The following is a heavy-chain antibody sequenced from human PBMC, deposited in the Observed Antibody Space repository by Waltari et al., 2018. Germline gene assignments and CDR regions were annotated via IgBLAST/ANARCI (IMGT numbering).Heavy chain of an antibody. CDR1: GGSISSGGYY. J-gene: IGHJ4*02. D-gene: IGHD4-17*01. V-gene: IGHV4-31*03. Sequence: QVQLQESGPGLVKPSQPLSLTCTVSGGSISSGGYYWSWIRQHPGKGLEWIGYIYYSGSTYYNPSLKSRVTISVDTSKNQFSLKLSSVTAADTAVYYCARAAADYRDYYFDYWGQGTLVTVSS. CDR3: ARAAADYRDYYFDY. CDR2: IYYSGST.